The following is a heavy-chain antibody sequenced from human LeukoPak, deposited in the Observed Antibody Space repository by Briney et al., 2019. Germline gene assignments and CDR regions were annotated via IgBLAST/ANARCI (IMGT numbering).Heavy chain of an antibody. Sequence: SETLSLTCTVSGGSISSGGYYWSWIRQHPGKGLEWIGYIYYSGSTYYNPSLKSRVTISVDTSKNQFSLKLSSVTAADTAVYYCARMTASGGIYDYWGQGTLVTVSS. J-gene: IGHJ4*02. V-gene: IGHV4-31*03. CDR2: IYYSGST. D-gene: IGHD3-10*01. CDR3: ARMTASGGIYDY. CDR1: GGSISSGGYY.